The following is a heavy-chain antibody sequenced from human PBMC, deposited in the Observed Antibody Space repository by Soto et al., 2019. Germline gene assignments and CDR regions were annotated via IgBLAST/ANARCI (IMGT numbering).Heavy chain of an antibody. CDR1: GGSFSGYY. J-gene: IGHJ6*02. CDR3: ARGGRLLWFGELLFYYYFGMDV. CDR2: INHSGST. D-gene: IGHD3-10*01. Sequence: PSETLSLTCAVYGGSFSGYYWSWLRQPPGKGLEWIGEINHSGSTNYNPSLKSRVTISVDTSKNQFSLKLSSVTAADTAVYYCARGGRLLWFGELLFYYYFGMDVRGQGTTVT. V-gene: IGHV4-34*01.